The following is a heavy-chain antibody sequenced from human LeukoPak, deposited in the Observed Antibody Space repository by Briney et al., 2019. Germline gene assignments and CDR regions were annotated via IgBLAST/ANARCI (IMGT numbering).Heavy chain of an antibody. CDR3: ARDCSSTSCFNWFDP. D-gene: IGHD2-2*01. Sequence: AVKVSCKASGGTFSSYAISWVRQAPGQGLEWMGGIIPIFGTANYAQKFQGRVTITADESTSTAYMELSSLRSEDTAVYYCARDCSSTSCFNWFDPWGQGTLVTVSS. CDR2: IIPIFGTA. V-gene: IGHV1-69*01. J-gene: IGHJ5*02. CDR1: GGTFSSYA.